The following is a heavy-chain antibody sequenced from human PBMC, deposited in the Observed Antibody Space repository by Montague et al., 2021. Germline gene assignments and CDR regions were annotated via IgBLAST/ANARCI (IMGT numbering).Heavy chain of an antibody. V-gene: IGHV4-30-4*01. J-gene: IGHJ4*02. CDR2: IYYTGST. CDR1: GGSIGGLDYY. CDR3: ARGDYSDVHFDF. D-gene: IGHD3-22*01. Sequence: TLSLTCSVSGGSIGGLDYYWGWIRQPPGKGLEWIAYIYYTGSTQNNPSLKSRITISLDTSKNLFSLKLGSVTAADTAVYYCARGDYSDVHFDFWGQGTLVTVSS.